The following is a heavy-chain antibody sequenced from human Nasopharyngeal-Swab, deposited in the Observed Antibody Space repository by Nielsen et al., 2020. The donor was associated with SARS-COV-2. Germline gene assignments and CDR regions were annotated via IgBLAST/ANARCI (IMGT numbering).Heavy chain of an antibody. V-gene: IGHV3-74*01. Sequence: GGSLRLSCAASGSASSGNWMHWIRQAPGKQLVWVSAINFDGSTRNYADSVKGRFTISRDSSKNTLYLQMNSLRAEDTAIYYCAKDSGAGFCSGGSCFPTNHWGQGTLVTVSS. CDR3: AKDSGAGFCSGGSCFPTNH. J-gene: IGHJ5*02. CDR2: INFDGSTR. CDR1: GSASSGNW. D-gene: IGHD2-15*01.